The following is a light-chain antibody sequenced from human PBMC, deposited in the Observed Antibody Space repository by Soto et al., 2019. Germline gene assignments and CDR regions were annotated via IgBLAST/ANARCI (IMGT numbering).Light chain of an antibody. CDR3: QQYTNTDNPWM. CDR1: QGISNY. V-gene: IGKV1-16*01. CDR2: GAS. J-gene: IGKJ1*01. Sequence: IRMTQSPATVSGTVRDRVTSSCRASQGISNYLAWYQQKPGKAPKIVIYGASSLQGGVPSRFSGSGSGTEFTLIISGLQPDDSATYYCQQYTNTDNPWMFGQGTKVDIK.